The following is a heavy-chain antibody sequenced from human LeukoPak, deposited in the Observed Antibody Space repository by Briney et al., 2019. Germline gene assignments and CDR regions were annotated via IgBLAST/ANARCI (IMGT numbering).Heavy chain of an antibody. Sequence: SCKVSGYTLTELSMHWVRQATGKWLEWVTVISYHARDQFYADSVKGRFTVSRDNSRNILYLQMNSLRVEDSAVYYCAAQPCINGICYLDYWGQGALVTVSS. CDR1: GYTLTELS. CDR3: AAQPCINGICYLDY. V-gene: IGHV3-30*19. J-gene: IGHJ4*02. D-gene: IGHD2-8*01. CDR2: ISYHARDQ.